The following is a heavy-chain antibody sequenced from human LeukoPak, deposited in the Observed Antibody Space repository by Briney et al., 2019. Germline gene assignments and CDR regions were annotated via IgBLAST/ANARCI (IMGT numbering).Heavy chain of an antibody. V-gene: IGHV4-34*01. CDR3: ARAQSRLSWFDP. CDR1: GGSFSGYY. J-gene: IGHJ5*02. CDR2: INHSGST. Sequence: KPSETLSLTCAVYGGSFSGYYWSWIRQPPGRGLEWIGEINHSGSTNYNPSLKSRVTISVDTSKNQFSLKLSSVTAADTAVYYCARAQSRLSWFDPWGQGTLVTVSS.